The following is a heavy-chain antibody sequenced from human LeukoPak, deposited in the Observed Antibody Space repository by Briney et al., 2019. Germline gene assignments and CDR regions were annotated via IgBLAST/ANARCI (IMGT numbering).Heavy chain of an antibody. V-gene: IGHV3-11*01. CDR1: GFTLSDYY. CDR3: ARDGVVASVYYYYMDV. CDR2: ISRSGGTI. J-gene: IGHJ6*03. Sequence: GGSLRLSCAASGFTLSDYYMTWIRQAPGKGLEWLSYISRSGGTIYYADSVKGRFTISRDNAKNSLYLQMSSLRVEDTAVYYCARDGVVASVYYYYMDVWGKGTTVTVSS. D-gene: IGHD2-2*01.